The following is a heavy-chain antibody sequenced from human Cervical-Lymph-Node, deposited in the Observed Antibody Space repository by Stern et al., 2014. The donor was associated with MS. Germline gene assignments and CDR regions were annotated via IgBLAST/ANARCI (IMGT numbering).Heavy chain of an antibody. CDR2: IWYDGSNP. J-gene: IGHJ4*02. D-gene: IGHD6-13*01. V-gene: IGHV3-33*01. CDR1: GFSFSRYA. Sequence: QMQLVQSGGGVVQPGRSLRLSCAASGFSFSRYAMHWVRRAPGKGLEWVALIWYDGSNPYYADSVTGRFTISRDNFKNTLYLQMNSLRAEDTAVYYCASAYSSSHYYFDYWGQGTLVTVSS. CDR3: ASAYSSSHYYFDY.